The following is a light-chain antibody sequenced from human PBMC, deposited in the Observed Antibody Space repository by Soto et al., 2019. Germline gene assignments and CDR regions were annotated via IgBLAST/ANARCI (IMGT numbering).Light chain of an antibody. CDR1: SSDVGRYDW. J-gene: IGLJ2*01. Sequence: QSALTQPPSASGSPGQSVTISCTGTSSDVGRYDWVSWYQQHPGKAPKLMLYDVIKRPSGVPDRFSGSKSGNTASLTVSGLQAEDEADYYCSSYADSNNLLFGGGTKLTVL. V-gene: IGLV2-8*01. CDR3: SSYADSNNLL. CDR2: DVI.